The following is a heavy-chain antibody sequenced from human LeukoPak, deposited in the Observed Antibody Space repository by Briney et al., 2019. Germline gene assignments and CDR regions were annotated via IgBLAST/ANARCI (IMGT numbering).Heavy chain of an antibody. Sequence: PGGSLRLSCAASGFTFSSYGMHWVRQAPGKGLEWVAFIRYDGSNKYYADSVKGRFTISRDNSKNTLYLQMNSLRAEDTAVYYCAKAELERTGYMDVWGKGTTVTISS. CDR1: GFTFSSYG. J-gene: IGHJ6*03. V-gene: IGHV3-30*02. CDR2: IRYDGSNK. CDR3: AKAELERTGYMDV. D-gene: IGHD1-1*01.